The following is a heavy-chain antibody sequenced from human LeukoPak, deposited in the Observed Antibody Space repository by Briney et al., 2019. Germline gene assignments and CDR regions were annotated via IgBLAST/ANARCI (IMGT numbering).Heavy chain of an antibody. J-gene: IGHJ3*02. Sequence: SVKVSCKASGGTFSSYAISWVRQAPGQGLEWMGGIIPIFGTANYTQKFQGRVTITADESTSTAYMELSSLRSEDTAVYYCAREVAPMWAFDIWGQGTMVTVSS. V-gene: IGHV1-69*13. CDR3: AREVAPMWAFDI. D-gene: IGHD2-21*01. CDR1: GGTFSSYA. CDR2: IIPIFGTA.